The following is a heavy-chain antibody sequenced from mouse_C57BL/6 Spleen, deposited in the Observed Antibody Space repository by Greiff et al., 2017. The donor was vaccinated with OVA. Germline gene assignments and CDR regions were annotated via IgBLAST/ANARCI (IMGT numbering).Heavy chain of an antibody. Sequence: EVKLMESGGDFVKPGGSLKLSCAASGFTFSSYGMSWVRQTPDKRLEWVATISSGGSYTYYPDSVKGRFTISRDNAKNTLYLQMSSLKSEDTAMYYCARQSRRYFDVWGTGTTVTVSS. J-gene: IGHJ1*03. CDR2: ISSGGSYT. CDR3: ARQSRRYFDV. V-gene: IGHV5-6*01. D-gene: IGHD1-1*01. CDR1: GFTFSSYG.